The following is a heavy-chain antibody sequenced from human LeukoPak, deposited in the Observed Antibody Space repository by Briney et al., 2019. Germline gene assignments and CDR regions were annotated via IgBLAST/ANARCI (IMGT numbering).Heavy chain of an antibody. Sequence: SETLSLTCTVSGGSISSYYWSWIRQPPGKGLEWIGYIYYSGSTNYNPSLKSRVTISVDTSKKQFSLKVSSVTAADTAVYYCARGAGRYYYYGMDVWGQGTTVTVSS. J-gene: IGHJ6*02. CDR1: GGSISSYY. CDR2: IYYSGST. V-gene: IGHV4-59*01. CDR3: ARGAGRYYYYGMDV.